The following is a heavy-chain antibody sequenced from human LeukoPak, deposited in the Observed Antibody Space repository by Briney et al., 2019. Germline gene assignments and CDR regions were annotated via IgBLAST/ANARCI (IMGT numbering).Heavy chain of an antibody. J-gene: IGHJ5*02. D-gene: IGHD3-3*01. CDR2: INHSGST. CDR3: ARDAPTAVFGVVVNWFDP. V-gene: IGHV4-34*01. CDR1: GGSFSDYY. Sequence: SETLSLTCAVYGGSFSDYYWSWIRQPPGKGLEWIGEINHSGSTNYNPSLKSRVTISVDTSKNQFSLKLSSVTAADTAVYYCARDAPTAVFGVVVNWFDPWGQGTLVTVSS.